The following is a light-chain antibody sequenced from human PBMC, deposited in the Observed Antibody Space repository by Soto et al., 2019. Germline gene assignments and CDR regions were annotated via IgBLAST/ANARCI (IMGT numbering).Light chain of an antibody. CDR3: QQSYSTPYT. V-gene: IGKV1-39*01. CDR1: QSISSY. J-gene: IGKJ2*01. CDR2: AAS. Sequence: DIQMTQSPSSLSASVGDRVTITCRACQSISSYLNWYQQKQGKAPKLLIYAASSLQSGVPSRFSGSGSGTDFTLTISSLQPEDFATYYCQQSYSTPYTFGQGTKLEIK.